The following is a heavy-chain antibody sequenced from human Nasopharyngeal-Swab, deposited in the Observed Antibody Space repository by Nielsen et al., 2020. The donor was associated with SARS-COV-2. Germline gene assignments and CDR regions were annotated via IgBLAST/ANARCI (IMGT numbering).Heavy chain of an antibody. Sequence: SQTLSLTCAISGDSVSSSTTAWNWIRRSPSRGLEWLGRTYYRSKWYNDYALSVRSRITIKPDTSKNQFSLQLNSVTPEDTAVYYCVKLVGAAPDVWGQGTTVTVSS. J-gene: IGHJ6*02. CDR1: GDSVSSSTTA. D-gene: IGHD2-15*01. CDR3: VKLVGAAPDV. V-gene: IGHV6-1*01. CDR2: TYYRSKWYN.